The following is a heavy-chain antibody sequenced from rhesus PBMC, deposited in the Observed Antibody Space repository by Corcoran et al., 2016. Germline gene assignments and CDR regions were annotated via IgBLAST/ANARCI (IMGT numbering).Heavy chain of an antibody. Sequence: QLHLQESGPGLVKPAETLSLTCAVSGYSISGGYGWSWIRPPPGKGLEWSAYIPYSGSTRQNSYLKCRATISRDPSKNHVSLKPSSVTAADTAVDYCARDGYSGYDYWGQGVLVTVSS. J-gene: IGHJ4*01. D-gene: IGHD5-30*01. V-gene: IGHV4-122*02. CDR3: ARDGYSGYDY. CDR2: IPYSGST. CDR1: GYSISGGYG.